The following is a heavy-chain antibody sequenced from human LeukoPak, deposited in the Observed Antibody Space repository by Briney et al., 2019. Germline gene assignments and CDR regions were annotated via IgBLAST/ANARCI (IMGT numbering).Heavy chain of an antibody. J-gene: IGHJ4*02. D-gene: IGHD3-10*01. CDR1: GFTFGNYW. CDR3: ARDTVDYYGSGSLDY. V-gene: IGHV3-7*01. Sequence: GGSLRLSCAASGFTFGNYWMSWVRQAPGKGLEWVANIKQDGSEKYYVDSVKGRFTISRDNAKNSLYLQMNSLRAEDTAVYYCARDTVDYYGSGSLDYWGQGTLVTVSS. CDR2: IKQDGSEK.